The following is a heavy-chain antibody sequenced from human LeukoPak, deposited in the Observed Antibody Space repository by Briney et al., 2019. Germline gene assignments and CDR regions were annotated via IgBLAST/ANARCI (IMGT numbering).Heavy chain of an antibody. CDR3: ARDSDGGRREGAFDI. CDR1: GFTFSSYE. J-gene: IGHJ3*02. D-gene: IGHD1-26*01. V-gene: IGHV3-48*03. Sequence: GGSLRLSCAAPGFTFSSYEMNWVRQAPGKGLEWVSYISSSGSTIYYADSVKGRFTISRDNAKNSLYLQMNSLRAEDTAVYYCARDSDGGRREGAFDIWGQGTMVTVSS. CDR2: ISSSGSTI.